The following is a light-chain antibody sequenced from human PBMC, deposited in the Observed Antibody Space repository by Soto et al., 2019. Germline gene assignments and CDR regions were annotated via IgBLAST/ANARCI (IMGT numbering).Light chain of an antibody. CDR3: SSYTSSSTLVV. Sequence: QSALTQPASVSGSPGQSITISCTGTSSDVGGYNYVSWYQQHPGKAPKLMIYDVINRPSGVSNRFSGSKSGNTASLTISGLQAEDEADYYCSSYTSSSTLVVLGGGTKVTVL. CDR1: SSDVGGYNY. CDR2: DVI. V-gene: IGLV2-14*01. J-gene: IGLJ2*01.